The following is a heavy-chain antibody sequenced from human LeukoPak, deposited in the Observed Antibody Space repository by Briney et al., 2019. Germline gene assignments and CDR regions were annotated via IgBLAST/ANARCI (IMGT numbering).Heavy chain of an antibody. CDR2: IYTSGIT. CDR3: AREDAGGTYSFDY. D-gene: IGHD1-26*01. J-gene: IGHJ4*02. Sequence: GGSLRLSCAASGFTVSSNFMSWVRQAPGKGPEWVSVIYTSGITYYADSVRGRFTISRDNSKNILHLQMDSLTAEDTAVYYCAREDAGGTYSFDYWGQGTLVTVSS. V-gene: IGHV3-66*01. CDR1: GFTVSSNF.